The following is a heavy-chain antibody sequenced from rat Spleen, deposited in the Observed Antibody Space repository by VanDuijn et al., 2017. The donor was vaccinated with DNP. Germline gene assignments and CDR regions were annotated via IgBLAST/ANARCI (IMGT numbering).Heavy chain of an antibody. Sequence: EVQLQESGPGLVKPSQSLSLTCSVTGYSITNSYWAWIRKFPGNKMEWMGYISYSGSTGYNPSLKSRISITRDTSKNQFFLQLNSITTEDTATYYCARGLNYGGYNYYWYFDFWGPGTMVTVSS. J-gene: IGHJ1*01. CDR2: ISYSGST. V-gene: IGHV3-1*01. CDR3: ARGLNYGGYNYYWYFDF. D-gene: IGHD1-11*01. CDR1: GYSITNSY.